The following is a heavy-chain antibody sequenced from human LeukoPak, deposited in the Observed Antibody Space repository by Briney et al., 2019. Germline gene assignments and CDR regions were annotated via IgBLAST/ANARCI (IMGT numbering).Heavy chain of an antibody. CDR3: ARDQAGIAVAEWEMSNWFDP. V-gene: IGHV4-38-2*02. Sequence: SETLSLTCAVSGYSISSGYYWGWIRQPPGKGLEWIGSIYHSGSTYYNPSLKSRATISVDTSKNQFSLKLSSVTAADTAVYYCARDQAGIAVAEWEMSNWFDPWGQGTLVTVSS. D-gene: IGHD6-19*01. CDR2: IYHSGST. J-gene: IGHJ5*02. CDR1: GYSISSGYY.